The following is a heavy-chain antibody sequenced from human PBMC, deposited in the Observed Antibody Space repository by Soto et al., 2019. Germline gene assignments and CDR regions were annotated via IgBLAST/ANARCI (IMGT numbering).Heavy chain of an antibody. Sequence: GGSLRLSCAASGFTFGNYWMHWVRQAPGKGLVWVSRINGDGISTYYADSVRGRFLISRDNAKNTLYLQMSNLRAEDTALYYCARAWGVPCPLYDYHDMDVWGQGTTVTVYS. J-gene: IGHJ6*02. V-gene: IGHV3-74*01. CDR2: INGDGIST. CDR1: GFTFGNYW. D-gene: IGHD2-2*01. CDR3: ARAWGVPCPLYDYHDMDV.